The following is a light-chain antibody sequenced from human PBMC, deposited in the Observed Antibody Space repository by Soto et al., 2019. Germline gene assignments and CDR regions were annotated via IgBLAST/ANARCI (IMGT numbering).Light chain of an antibody. CDR1: QSISSW. Sequence: DIPMTQSPSTLSASVGDRVTITCRASQSISSWLAWYQQKPGKAPKLLIYDASSLESGVPSRFSGSGSGTEFTLTISSLQPDDFATYYCQQYNSYQFGQGTKLEIK. V-gene: IGKV1-5*01. CDR2: DAS. J-gene: IGKJ2*01. CDR3: QQYNSYQ.